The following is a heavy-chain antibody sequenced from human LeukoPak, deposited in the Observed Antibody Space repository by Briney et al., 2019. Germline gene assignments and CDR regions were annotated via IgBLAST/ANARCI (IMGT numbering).Heavy chain of an antibody. D-gene: IGHD6-13*01. CDR2: IFYSGTT. Sequence: SETLSLTCAVFGDTIRTSFYYWDWIRQSPGKGLEWIGGIFYSGTTYYNPSLKSRVTMSVDTSKNEFSLKLTSVTAADTAVYYCARGSSWYDYWGQGILVTVSS. J-gene: IGHJ4*02. V-gene: IGHV4-39*07. CDR1: GDTIRTSFYY. CDR3: ARGSSWYDY.